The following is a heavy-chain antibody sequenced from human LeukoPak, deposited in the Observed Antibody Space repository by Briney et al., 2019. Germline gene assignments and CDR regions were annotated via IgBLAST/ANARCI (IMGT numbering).Heavy chain of an antibody. CDR2: IYYSGST. CDR1: GGSISSYY. CDR3: ARRAYYYGSGLDY. J-gene: IGHJ4*02. D-gene: IGHD3-10*01. V-gene: IGHV4-59*12. Sequence: PSETLSLTCTVSGGSISSYYWSWIRQPPGKGLEWIGYIYYSGSTNYNPSLKSRVTISVDTSKNQFSLKLSSVTAADTAVYYCARRAYYYGSGLDYWGQGTLVTVSS.